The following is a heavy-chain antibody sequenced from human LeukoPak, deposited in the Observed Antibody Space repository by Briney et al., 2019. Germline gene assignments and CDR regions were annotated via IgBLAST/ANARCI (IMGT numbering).Heavy chain of an antibody. CDR2: MNPNSGNT. CDR3: ARGLDRTYCGGDCYYYYYYYMDV. V-gene: IGHV1-8*02. J-gene: IGHJ6*03. CDR1: GYTFTSYD. D-gene: IGHD2-21*02. Sequence: GASVKVSCKASGYTFTSYDINWVRQATGQGLEWMGWMNPNSGNTGYAQKFQGRVTMTRNTSISTAYMELSSLRSEDTAVYYCARGLDRTYCGGDCYYYYYYYMDVWGKGTTVTVSS.